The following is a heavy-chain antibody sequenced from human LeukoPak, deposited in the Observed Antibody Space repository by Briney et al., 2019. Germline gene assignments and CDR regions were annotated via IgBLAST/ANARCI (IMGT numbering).Heavy chain of an antibody. CDR1: GFTFSLYA. V-gene: IGHV3-21*05. CDR2: INDDSSDI. CDR3: ARVTFQPGRIDS. Sequence: GGSLRLSCAASGFTFSLYAMNWVRQAPGKGLEWISYINDDSSDIHYAGSVRGRFTISRDDARKTLYLQLSSLRVEDTAVYYRARVTFQPGRIDSWGRGTLVTVSS. J-gene: IGHJ4*02. D-gene: IGHD2-2*01.